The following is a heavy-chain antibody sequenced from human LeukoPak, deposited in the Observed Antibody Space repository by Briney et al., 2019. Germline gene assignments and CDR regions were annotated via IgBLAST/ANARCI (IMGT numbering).Heavy chain of an antibody. CDR1: GYTFTSYA. Sequence: VKVSCKASGYTFTSYAMHWVRQAPGQRLEWMGWINAGNGNTKYSQKFQGRVTITRDTSASTAYMELSSLRSEDTAVYYCASRGALTGYYYGMDVWGQGTTVTVSS. V-gene: IGHV1-3*01. D-gene: IGHD4/OR15-4a*01. CDR2: INAGNGNT. CDR3: ASRGALTGYYYGMDV. J-gene: IGHJ6*02.